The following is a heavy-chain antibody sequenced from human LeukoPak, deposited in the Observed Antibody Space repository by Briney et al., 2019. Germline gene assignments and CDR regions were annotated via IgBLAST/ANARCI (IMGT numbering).Heavy chain of an antibody. J-gene: IGHJ5*02. CDR3: ARIRTLYYGPGSYPFDP. D-gene: IGHD3-10*01. CDR1: GGSFSGYY. V-gene: IGHV4-34*01. Sequence: PSETLSLTCAVYGGSFSGYYWSWIRQPPGKGLEWIGEINHSGSTNYNPSLKSRVTISVDTSKNQFSLKLSSVTAADTAVYYCARIRTLYYGPGSYPFDPWGQGTLVTVSS. CDR2: INHSGST.